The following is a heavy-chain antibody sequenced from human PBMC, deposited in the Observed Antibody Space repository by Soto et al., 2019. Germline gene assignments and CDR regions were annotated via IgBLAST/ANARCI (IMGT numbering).Heavy chain of an antibody. V-gene: IGHV3-7*01. Sequence: PGGSLRLSCAASGFTFSSYWMSWARQAPGKGLEWVANIKQDGSEKYYVDSVKGRFTISRDNAKNSLYLQMNSLRAEDTAVYYCARDDAYGDYRDYYYYYMDVWGKGTTVTVSS. J-gene: IGHJ6*03. D-gene: IGHD4-17*01. CDR2: IKQDGSEK. CDR1: GFTFSSYW. CDR3: ARDDAYGDYRDYYYYYMDV.